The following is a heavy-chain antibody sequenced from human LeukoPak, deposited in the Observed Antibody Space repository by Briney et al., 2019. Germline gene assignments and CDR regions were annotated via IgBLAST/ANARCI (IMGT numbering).Heavy chain of an antibody. V-gene: IGHV3-23*01. Sequence: GGSLRLSCAASGFTFSSYAMSWVRQAPGKGLEWVSAISGSGGSTYYADSVKGRFTISRDNSKNTLYLQMNSLRAEDTAVYYCAKTGPRIRPIASWFDPWGQGTLVTVSS. CDR2: ISGSGGST. CDR3: AKTGPRIRPIASWFDP. J-gene: IGHJ5*02. D-gene: IGHD1-14*01. CDR1: GFTFSSYA.